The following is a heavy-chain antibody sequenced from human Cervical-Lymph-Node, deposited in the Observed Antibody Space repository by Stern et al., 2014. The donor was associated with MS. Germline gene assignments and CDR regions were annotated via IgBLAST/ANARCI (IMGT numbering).Heavy chain of an antibody. CDR1: GGSITSQGYA. D-gene: IGHD4-17*01. J-gene: IGHJ4*02. V-gene: IGHV4-30-2*01. Sequence: QLQLQESGSGLVKPSQTLSLTCGVSGGSITSQGYAWSWLRQPPGKGLEGLGLVYHGGSAYYNPSIKSRVNISVDSFKNQSSLKLDSLTAADTAVYFCARVGLYGDFDFWGQGTLVTVSS. CDR3: ARVGLYGDFDF. CDR2: VYHGGSA.